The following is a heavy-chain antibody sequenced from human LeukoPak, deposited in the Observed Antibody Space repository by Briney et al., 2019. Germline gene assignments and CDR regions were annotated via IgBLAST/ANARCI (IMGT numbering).Heavy chain of an antibody. D-gene: IGHD4-17*01. V-gene: IGHV3-48*03. Sequence: GGSLRLSCAGSGFPFSSYEMNWLRRAPGKGLEWVSHIDSSGITIYYGDSVKGRFTISRDNAKNSIHLQMDSLRVEDTAIYYCARDSVGDLLDYWGQGTPVTVSS. CDR3: ARDSVGDLLDY. CDR2: IDSSGITI. J-gene: IGHJ4*02. CDR1: GFPFSSYE.